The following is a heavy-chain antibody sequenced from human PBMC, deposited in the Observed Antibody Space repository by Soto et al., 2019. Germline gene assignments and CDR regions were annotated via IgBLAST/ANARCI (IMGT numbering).Heavy chain of an antibody. D-gene: IGHD4-17*01. V-gene: IGHV3-30-3*01. CDR2: ISYDGSNK. CDR3: AREVTTVTTVDCCFVMDV. J-gene: IGHJ6*02. CDR1: GFTFSSYA. Sequence: QVQLVESGGGVVQPGRSLRLSCAASGFTFSSYAMHWVRRAPGKGLEWVAVISYDGSNKYYADSVKGRFTISRDNSQNSLYLSMDRLRAEYTAVYYCAREVTTVTTVDCCFVMDVWGQGTTFTVSS.